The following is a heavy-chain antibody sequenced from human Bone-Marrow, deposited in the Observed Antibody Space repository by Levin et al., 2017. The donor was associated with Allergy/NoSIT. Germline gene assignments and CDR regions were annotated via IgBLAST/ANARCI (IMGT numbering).Heavy chain of an antibody. CDR2: IDPTRGDT. J-gene: IGHJ4*02. CDR1: GYSFNDYY. D-gene: IGHD6-13*01. V-gene: IGHV1-2*02. CDR3: ARGGASSNDY. Sequence: ASVKVSCTVSGYSFNDYYIHWIRQTPGQGLEWIGWIDPTRGDTKFAEKFHARVVLTRNSSISTAYMELGRLRADDTALYYCARGGASSNDYWGQGTLVAVSS.